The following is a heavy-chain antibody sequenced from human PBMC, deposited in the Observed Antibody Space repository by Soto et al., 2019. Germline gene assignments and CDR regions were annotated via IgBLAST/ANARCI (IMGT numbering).Heavy chain of an antibody. CDR2: ISSSSNTI. V-gene: IGHV3-48*02. J-gene: IGHJ4*02. D-gene: IGHD2-21*01. CDR3: ARGLGWRRGPFDF. Sequence: GGSLRLSCAASGFTFSFYSMNWVRQAPGKGLEWLSYISSSSNTIFYADSVKGRFTISRDSANSSLYLQLNSLRDDDTAVYFCARGLGWRRGPFDFWGQGSPVTVYS. CDR1: GFTFSFYS.